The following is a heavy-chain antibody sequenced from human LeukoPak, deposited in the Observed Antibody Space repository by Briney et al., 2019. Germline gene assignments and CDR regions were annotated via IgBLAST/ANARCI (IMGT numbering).Heavy chain of an antibody. J-gene: IGHJ4*02. Sequence: HPGGSLRLSCAASGFTFSSYAMSWVRQAPGKGLEWVSGISGSGVSTFYEDSVKGRFTISRDNSKNTLLLQMDSLRAEDTAVYYCAKGGWSEYYYGSGTYNLYYFDYWGQGTLVTVSS. D-gene: IGHD3-10*01. CDR1: GFTFSSYA. V-gene: IGHV3-23*01. CDR3: AKGGWSEYYYGSGTYNLYYFDY. CDR2: ISGSGVST.